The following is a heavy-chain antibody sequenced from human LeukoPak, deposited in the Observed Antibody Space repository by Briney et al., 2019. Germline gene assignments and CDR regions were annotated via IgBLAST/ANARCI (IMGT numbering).Heavy chain of an antibody. V-gene: IGHV3-48*01. CDR2: ISSGSSII. Sequence: GGSLRLSCTASEFTFRNYSMNWVRQAPGKGLEWVSYISSGSSIIYYADSVKGRFTISRDNAKNSLYLQMNSLRAEDTAVYYCARGSSLAYWGQGTLVTVSS. CDR3: ARGSSLAY. J-gene: IGHJ4*02. D-gene: IGHD6-6*01. CDR1: EFTFRNYS.